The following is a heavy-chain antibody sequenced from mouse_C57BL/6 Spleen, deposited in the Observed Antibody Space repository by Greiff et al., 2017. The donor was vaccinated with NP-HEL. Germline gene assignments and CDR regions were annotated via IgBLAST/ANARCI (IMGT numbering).Heavy chain of an antibody. J-gene: IGHJ3*01. D-gene: IGHD1-1*01. CDR1: GYTFTSYW. V-gene: IGHV1-74*01. Sequence: QVQLQQPGAELVKPGASVKVSCKASGYTFTSYWMHWVKQRPGQGLEWIGRIHPSDSDTNYNQKFKGKATLTVDKSSSTAYMQLSSLTSEDSAVYCCAMGRDYYGSSPPWFAYWGQGTLVTVSA. CDR3: AMGRDYYGSSPPWFAY. CDR2: IHPSDSDT.